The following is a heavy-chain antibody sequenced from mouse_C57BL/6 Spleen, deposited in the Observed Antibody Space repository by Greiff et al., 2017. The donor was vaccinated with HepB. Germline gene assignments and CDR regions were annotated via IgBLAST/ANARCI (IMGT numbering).Heavy chain of an antibody. V-gene: IGHV5-4*01. J-gene: IGHJ1*03. CDR1: GFTFSSYA. D-gene: IGHD1-1*02. CDR2: ISDGGSYT. CDR3: ARERGVVATRYFDV. Sequence: EVMLVESGGGLVKPGGSLKLSCAASGFTFSSYAMSWVRQTPEKRLEWVATISDGGSYTYYPDNVKGRFTISRDNAKNNLYLQMSHLKSEDTAMYYCARERGVVATRYFDVWGTGTTVTVSS.